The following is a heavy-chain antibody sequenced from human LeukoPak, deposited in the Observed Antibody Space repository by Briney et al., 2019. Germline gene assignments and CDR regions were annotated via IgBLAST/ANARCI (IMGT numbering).Heavy chain of an antibody. CDR1: GFTFSSYW. D-gene: IGHD6-13*01. CDR3: ARSGSSWYSDY. J-gene: IGHJ4*02. CDR2: IKQDGSEK. Sequence: GGSLRLSCAASGFTFSSYWMSWVRQAPGKGLEWVANIKQDGSEKYYVDSVKGRFTISRDNAKNSLYLQMNSLRAEDAAVYYCARSGSSWYSDYWGQGTLVTVSS. V-gene: IGHV3-7*01.